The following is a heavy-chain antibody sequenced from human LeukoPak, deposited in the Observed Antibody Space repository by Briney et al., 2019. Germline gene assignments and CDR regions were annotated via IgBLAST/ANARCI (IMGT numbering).Heavy chain of an antibody. CDR3: AKGPTAMVLYNWFDP. Sequence: GGSLRLSCAASGFTFSSYAMTWVRQAPGKGLDWVSSISGSGGSTYYADSVKGRFTISRDNFKNTLYLQLNSLRADDTAVYYCAKGPTAMVLYNWFDPWGQGTLVTVSS. J-gene: IGHJ5*02. CDR1: GFTFSSYA. V-gene: IGHV3-23*01. CDR2: ISGSGGST. D-gene: IGHD5-18*01.